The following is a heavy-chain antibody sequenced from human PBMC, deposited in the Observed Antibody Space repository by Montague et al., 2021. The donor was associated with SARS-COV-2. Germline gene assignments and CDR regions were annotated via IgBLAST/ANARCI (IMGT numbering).Heavy chain of an antibody. CDR2: TYYRSKWYN. V-gene: IGHV6-1*01. CDR1: GDSVSSNSAA. J-gene: IGHJ6*02. Sequence: CAISGDSVSSNSAAWNWIRQSPSRGLEWLGRTYYRSKWYNDYAVSVKSRITINPDTSKNQFSLQLYSVTPEDTAVYYCARGTRIQLWFDRDYYYGMDVWGQGTTVTVSS. D-gene: IGHD5-18*01. CDR3: ARGTRIQLWFDRDYYYGMDV.